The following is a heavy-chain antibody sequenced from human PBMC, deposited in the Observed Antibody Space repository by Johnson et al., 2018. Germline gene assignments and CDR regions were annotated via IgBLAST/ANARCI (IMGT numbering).Heavy chain of an antibody. V-gene: IGHV3-30*18. J-gene: IGHJ6*03. CDR2: LSYDGSNK. Sequence: QVQLQESGGGLVQPGGSLRLYCAASGFTFSSYGMHWVRQAPGKGLEWVAVLSYDGSNKHYADSVKGRFTISRDNSKNTLYVQMNSLRAEDTDVYYCAKDPSSGWYGYYDRDGWGKGTTFTVSS. D-gene: IGHD6-19*01. CDR3: AKDPSSGWYGYYDRDG. CDR1: GFTFSSYG.